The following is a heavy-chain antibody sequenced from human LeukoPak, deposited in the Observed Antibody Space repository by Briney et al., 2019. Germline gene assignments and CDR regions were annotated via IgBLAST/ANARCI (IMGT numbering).Heavy chain of an antibody. V-gene: IGHV4-4*07. J-gene: IGHJ4*02. CDR3: ARGAYYYGSGKIFGY. CDR1: GDSISRYY. Sequence: PSETLSLTCTVSGDSISRYYWSWIRQPAGKGLEWIGRIYTSGSTNYNPSLKSRVTMSVDTSKNQFSLKLSSVTAADTAVYYCARGAYYYGSGKIFGYWGQGTLVTVSS. D-gene: IGHD3-10*01. CDR2: IYTSGST.